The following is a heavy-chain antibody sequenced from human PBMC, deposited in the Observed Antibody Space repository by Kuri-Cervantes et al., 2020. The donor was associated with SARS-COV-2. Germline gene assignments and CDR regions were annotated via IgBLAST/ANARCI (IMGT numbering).Heavy chain of an antibody. D-gene: IGHD4-23*01. J-gene: IGHJ6*04. V-gene: IGHV4-39*07. Sequence: SETLSLTCTVSGGSISSSSYYWGWIRQPPGKGLEWIGEINHSGSTNYNPSLKSRVTISVDTSKNQFSLKLSSVTAADTAVYYCARPGGFLDVWGKGTTVTVSS. CDR2: INHSGST. CDR3: ARPGGFLDV. CDR1: GGSISSSSYY.